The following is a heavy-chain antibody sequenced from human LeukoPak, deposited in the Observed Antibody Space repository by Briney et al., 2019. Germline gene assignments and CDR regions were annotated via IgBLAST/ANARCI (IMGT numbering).Heavy chain of an antibody. D-gene: IGHD2-8*02. J-gene: IGHJ4*02. Sequence: SSVQVSCKASRYTFSDYYMHWVRQAPGQGLEWMGWINPKSGDTNYSQKFQARVTMTRDTSITTTYIELSRLSSDDTAVYYCARQDTGQLDYWGQGTLVTVSS. CDR3: ARQDTGQLDY. CDR2: INPKSGDT. CDR1: RYTFSDYY. V-gene: IGHV1-2*02.